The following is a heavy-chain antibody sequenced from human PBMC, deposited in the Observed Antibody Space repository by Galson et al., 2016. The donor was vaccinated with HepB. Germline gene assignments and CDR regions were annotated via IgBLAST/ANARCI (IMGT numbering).Heavy chain of an antibody. J-gene: IGHJ2*01. Sequence: SLRLSCAAFGFTVSSNYMSWVRQVPGKGLEWVAVISFDGSTKSYADSVRGRITISRDNSKNTLYLQMNSLRAEDTAVYYCAKAPYNSGWQGIRYFDLWGRGTLVTVSS. V-gene: IGHV3-30*18. CDR3: AKAPYNSGWQGIRYFDL. D-gene: IGHD6-19*01. CDR1: GFTVSSNY. CDR2: ISFDGSTK.